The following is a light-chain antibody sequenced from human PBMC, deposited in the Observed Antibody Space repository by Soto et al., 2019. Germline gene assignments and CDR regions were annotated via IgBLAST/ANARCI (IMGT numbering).Light chain of an antibody. CDR2: EVT. CDR3: SSYTGGNPSYV. Sequence: QSVLTQPRSVSGSPGQSVTISCTGTSSDVGSYNYVSWYQQHPGKAPKLMIYEVTIRPSGVSDRFSGSKSGNTASLTVSGLQAEDEADYYCSSYTGGNPSYVFGTGTKVTVL. J-gene: IGLJ1*01. CDR1: SSDVGSYNY. V-gene: IGLV2-11*01.